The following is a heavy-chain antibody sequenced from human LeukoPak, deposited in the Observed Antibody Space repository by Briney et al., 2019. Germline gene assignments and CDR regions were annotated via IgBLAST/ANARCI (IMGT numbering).Heavy chain of an antibody. D-gene: IGHD3-16*01. J-gene: IGHJ6*03. Sequence: WASVKVSCKASGDTFSRYAISWVRQAPGQGLEWMGGIIPVLSTANYAQKFQDRVTITADESTSTTYMELSSLKSEDTAVYYCATTGGDIYYYYMDVWGQGTLVTVSS. CDR1: GDTFSRYA. CDR2: IIPVLSTA. V-gene: IGHV1-69*13. CDR3: ATTGGDIYYYYMDV.